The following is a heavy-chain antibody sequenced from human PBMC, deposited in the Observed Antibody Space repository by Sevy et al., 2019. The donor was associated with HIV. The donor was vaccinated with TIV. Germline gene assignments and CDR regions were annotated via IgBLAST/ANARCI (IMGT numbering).Heavy chain of an antibody. V-gene: IGHV3-7*01. J-gene: IGHJ4*02. D-gene: IGHD3-10*01. Sequence: GGSLRLSCAASGFTFSSYWMSWVRQAPGKGLEWVAPINQDGSETFYVDSVKGRFTISRHNPRKSLYLQMNSLSAEDTAVYYCARLFYGSADYWGQGTLVTVSS. CDR1: GFTFSSYW. CDR3: ARLFYGSADY. CDR2: INQDGSET.